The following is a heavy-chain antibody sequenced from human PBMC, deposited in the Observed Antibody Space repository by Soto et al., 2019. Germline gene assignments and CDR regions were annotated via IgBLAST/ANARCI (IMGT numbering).Heavy chain of an antibody. CDR3: AGGDTYYAMGV. D-gene: IGHD5-18*01. CDR2: ISYDGSNK. J-gene: IGHJ6*02. CDR1: GFTFSNYI. Sequence: QLQLVEPGGGVVQPGRSLRLSCAASGFTFSNYIMHWVRQAPGKGLEWVAFISYDGSNKDYADSVKGRFTISRDNSKNTLYLQLSSLRPEDTAVYYCAGGDTYYAMGVWGQGTTVTVSS. V-gene: IGHV3-30-3*01.